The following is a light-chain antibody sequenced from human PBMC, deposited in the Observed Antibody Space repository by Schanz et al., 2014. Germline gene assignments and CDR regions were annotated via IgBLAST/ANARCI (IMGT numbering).Light chain of an antibody. V-gene: IGKV2-30*01. J-gene: IGKJ2*01. CDR1: QSLVYSDGNTY. Sequence: DVVMTQSPLSLPVPLGQPASISCRSSQSLVYSDGNTYLNWFQQRPGQSPSHLIYKVSNRDSGANDRLSGSDSGTDFTLRISRVEAEDVGVDYCMQGGHWPYTFGQGTKLEIK. CDR3: MQGGHWPYT. CDR2: KVS.